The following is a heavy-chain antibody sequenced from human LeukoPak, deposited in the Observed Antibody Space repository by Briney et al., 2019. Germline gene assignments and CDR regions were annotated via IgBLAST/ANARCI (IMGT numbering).Heavy chain of an antibody. CDR1: GFTVSSNY. CDR2: IYSGGST. D-gene: IGHD2-15*01. V-gene: IGHV3-66*01. CDR3: AREIGDCSGGSCHYYFDY. J-gene: IGHJ4*02. Sequence: PGGSLRLSCAACGFTVSSNYMSWVRQAPGKGREWGSVIYSGGSTYYADPVTGRFTISRDNSKNTMYLQMSSLRAEDTAVYYCAREIGDCSGGSCHYYFDYWGQGTLVTVSS.